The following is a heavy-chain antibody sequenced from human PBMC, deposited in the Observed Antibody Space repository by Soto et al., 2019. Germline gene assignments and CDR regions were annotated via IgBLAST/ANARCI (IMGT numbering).Heavy chain of an antibody. CDR3: TRSGQLDS. CDR1: GFTFSNYG. CDR2: INNNGGNT. D-gene: IGHD2-2*01. V-gene: IGHV3-23*01. J-gene: IGHJ4*02. Sequence: EVQLLESGGGLVQPGGSLRLSCAASGFTFSNYGMSWVRQAPGKGLEWVSIINNNGGNTYDEDSVKGRFTISRDNSENTLYLKMNRLTAEDTAVYYCTRSGQLDSWGQGTLVTVS.